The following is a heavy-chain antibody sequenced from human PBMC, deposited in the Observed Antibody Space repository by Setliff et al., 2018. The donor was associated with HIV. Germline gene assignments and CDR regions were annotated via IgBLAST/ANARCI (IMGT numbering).Heavy chain of an antibody. CDR1: GFTFSNYA. CDR3: ARDYLYYNMYNGSPVYGMDV. D-gene: IGHD3-10*01. Sequence: PGGSLRLSCAASGFTFSNYAMSWVRQAPGRGLEWVSSISIGSGAAIYYAESVQGRFTVSRDDSKNSLYLQMSSLRVEDTAVYYCARDYLYYNMYNGSPVYGMDVWGQGTTVTVSS. CDR2: ISIGSGAAI. V-gene: IGHV3-21*01. J-gene: IGHJ6*02.